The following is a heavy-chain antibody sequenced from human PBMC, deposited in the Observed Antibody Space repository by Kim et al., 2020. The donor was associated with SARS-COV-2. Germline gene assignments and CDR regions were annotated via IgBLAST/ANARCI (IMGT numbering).Heavy chain of an antibody. D-gene: IGHD4-17*01. V-gene: IGHV3-48*03. J-gene: IGHJ6*02. Sequence: GPFTISRDNAKNSLYLQMNSRRAEDTAVYYCARDLGDDYGDYGYYYGMDVWGQGTTVTVSS. CDR3: ARDLGDDYGDYGYYYGMDV.